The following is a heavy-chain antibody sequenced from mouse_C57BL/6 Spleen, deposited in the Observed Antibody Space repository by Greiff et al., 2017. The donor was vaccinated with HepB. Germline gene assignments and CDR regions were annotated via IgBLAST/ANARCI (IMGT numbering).Heavy chain of an antibody. J-gene: IGHJ1*03. CDR1: GFTFSNYW. V-gene: IGHV6-3*01. CDR3: ITGNWYFDV. Sequence: EVQLQESGGGLVQPGGSMKLSCVASGFTFSNYWMNWVRQSPEKGLEWVAQIRLKSDNYATHYAESVKGRFTISRDDSKSSVYLQMNNLRAEDTGIYYGITGNWYFDVWGTGTTVTVSS. D-gene: IGHD4-1*01. CDR2: IRLKSDNYAT.